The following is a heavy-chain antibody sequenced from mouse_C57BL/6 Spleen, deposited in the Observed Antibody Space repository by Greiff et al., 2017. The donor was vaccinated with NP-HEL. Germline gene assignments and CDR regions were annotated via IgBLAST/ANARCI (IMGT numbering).Heavy chain of an antibody. V-gene: IGHV1-55*01. CDR1: GYTFTSYW. Sequence: QVQLQQPGAELVQPGASVTLSCKASGYTFTSYWLTWVKQSPGQGLEWIGDIYPGSGSTNYNEKFKSKATLTVDTSSRTAYMHLSSLTSEDSAVYYCARPLYSNYGYFDVWGTGTTVTVSS. CDR3: ARPLYSNYGYFDV. CDR2: IYPGSGST. J-gene: IGHJ1*03. D-gene: IGHD2-5*01.